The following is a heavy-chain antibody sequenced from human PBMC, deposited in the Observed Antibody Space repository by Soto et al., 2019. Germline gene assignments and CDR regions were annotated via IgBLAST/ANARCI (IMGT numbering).Heavy chain of an antibody. CDR1: GFTFSTYA. CDR3: AKDYVSKLDY. Sequence: EVHLLESGGGLVQPGGSLRLSCAASGFTFSTYAMAWIRQAPGKGLEWVSGISNNGGRTYYAASVKGRFTISRDNSKNTLYLQMNSLRAEDTAIYFCAKDYVSKLDYWGQGTLVTVSS. CDR2: ISNNGGRT. J-gene: IGHJ4*02. D-gene: IGHD3-16*01. V-gene: IGHV3-23*01.